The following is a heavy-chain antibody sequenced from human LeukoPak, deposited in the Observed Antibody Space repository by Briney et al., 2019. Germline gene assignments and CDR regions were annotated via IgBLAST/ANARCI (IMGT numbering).Heavy chain of an antibody. D-gene: IGHD1-26*01. V-gene: IGHV1-69*04. CDR2: IIPILGIA. J-gene: IGHJ4*02. Sequence: ASVKVSCKASGGTFSSYAISWVRQAPGQGLEWMGRIIPILGIANYAQKFQGRVTITADKSTSTAYMELSSLRSEDTAVYYCARSSGGSYYGYFDYRGQGTLVTVSS. CDR1: GGTFSSYA. CDR3: ARSSGGSYYGYFDY.